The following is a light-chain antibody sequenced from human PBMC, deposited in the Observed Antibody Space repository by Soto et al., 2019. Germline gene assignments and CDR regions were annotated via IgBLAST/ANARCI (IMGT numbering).Light chain of an antibody. V-gene: IGKV3-11*01. J-gene: IGKJ2*01. CDR2: DIS. CDR3: QQRNNWPRNT. Sequence: EIVLTQSPATLSLSPGERATLSCRASQTVSRHLAWYQQRPGQAPRLLIYDISNRATGIPGRFSGSGSGTDFHLTISSLEPEDSAVYYCQQRNNWPRNTFGQGTKLEIK. CDR1: QTVSRH.